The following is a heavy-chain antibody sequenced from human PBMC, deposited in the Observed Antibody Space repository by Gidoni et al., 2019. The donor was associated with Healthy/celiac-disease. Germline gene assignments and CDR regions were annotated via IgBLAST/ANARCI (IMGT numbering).Heavy chain of an antibody. CDR3: ARESLSYFDY. CDR1: GFTFSSYG. J-gene: IGHJ4*02. V-gene: IGHV3-33*01. Sequence: QVQLVESGGGVVQPGRSLRLSCAASGFTFSSYGMHWVRQAPGKGLEWLAVIWYDGSNKYYADSVKGRFTISRDNSKNTLYLQMNSLRAEDTAVYYCARESLSYFDYWGQGTLVTVSS. CDR2: IWYDGSNK.